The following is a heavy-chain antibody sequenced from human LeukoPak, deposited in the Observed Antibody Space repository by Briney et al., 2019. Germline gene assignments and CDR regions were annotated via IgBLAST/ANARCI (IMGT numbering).Heavy chain of an antibody. CDR2: VLYDGSNK. Sequence: PGGSLRLSCAASGFTFSSYAMHWVRQGPGKGLEWVAGVLYDGSNKKYEDSVKGRFTISRDNAKNSLYLQMNSLRAEDTALYYCAKAGDYDILNLFDYWGQGTLVTVSS. V-gene: IGHV3-30-3*01. J-gene: IGHJ4*02. CDR3: AKAGDYDILNLFDY. D-gene: IGHD3-9*01. CDR1: GFTFSSYA.